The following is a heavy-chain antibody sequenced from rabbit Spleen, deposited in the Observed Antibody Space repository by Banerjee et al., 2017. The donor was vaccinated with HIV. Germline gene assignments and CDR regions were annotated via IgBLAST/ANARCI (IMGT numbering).Heavy chain of an antibody. CDR3: VREVAAKFSL. D-gene: IGHD4-1*01. Sequence: QSLEESGGDLVKPEGSLTLTCTASGIDFSSTYYMCWVRQAPGKGLELIACIDPNKSGSTRYASWAKGRFTISKTSSTTVTLQMTSLTAADTATYFCVREVAAKFSLWGPGTLVTVS. CDR1: GIDFSSTYY. CDR2: IDPNKSGST. V-gene: IGHV1S40*01. J-gene: IGHJ4*01.